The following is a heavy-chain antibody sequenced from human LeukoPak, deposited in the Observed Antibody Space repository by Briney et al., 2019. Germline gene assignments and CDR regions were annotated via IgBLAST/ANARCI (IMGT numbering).Heavy chain of an antibody. J-gene: IGHJ6*03. Sequence: GASVKVSCKASGGTFSSYAISWVRQAPGQGLEWMGGIIPIFGTANYAQKFQGRVTMTANTSINTAYMELSSLRSDDTAVYYCARVRDDSSGYRNYYYYYYMDVWGKGTTVTISS. V-gene: IGHV1-69*06. D-gene: IGHD3-22*01. CDR1: GGTFSSYA. CDR3: ARVRDDSSGYRNYYYYYYMDV. CDR2: IIPIFGTA.